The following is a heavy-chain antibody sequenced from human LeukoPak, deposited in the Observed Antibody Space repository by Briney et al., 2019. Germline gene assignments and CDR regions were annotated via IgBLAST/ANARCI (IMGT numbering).Heavy chain of an antibody. V-gene: IGHV3-53*01. Sequence: GSLRLSCAASGFTISSYSMNWVRQAPGKGLEWVSVIYSGGSTYYADSVKGRFTISRDNSKNTLYLQMNSLRAEDTAVYYCAAMVRGPLHYYYYYVDVWGKGTTVTISS. CDR1: GFTISSYS. CDR3: AAMVRGPLHYYYYYVDV. J-gene: IGHJ6*03. D-gene: IGHD5-18*01. CDR2: IYSGGST.